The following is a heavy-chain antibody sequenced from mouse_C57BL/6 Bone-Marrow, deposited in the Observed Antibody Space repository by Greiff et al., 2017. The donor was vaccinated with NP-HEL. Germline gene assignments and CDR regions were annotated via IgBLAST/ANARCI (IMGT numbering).Heavy chain of an antibody. CDR3: ARPHYYGSSYYFDY. D-gene: IGHD1-1*01. V-gene: IGHV1-75*01. Sequence: QVQLQQSGPELVKPGASVKISCKASGYTFTDYYINWVKQRPGQGLEWIGWIFPGSGSTYYNEKFKGKATLTVDKSSSTAYMLLSSQTSEDSAVYFCARPHYYGSSYYFDYWGQGTTLTVSS. CDR1: GYTFTDYY. J-gene: IGHJ2*01. CDR2: IFPGSGST.